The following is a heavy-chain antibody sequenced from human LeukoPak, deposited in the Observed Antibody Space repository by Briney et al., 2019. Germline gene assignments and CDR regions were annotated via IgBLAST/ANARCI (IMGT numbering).Heavy chain of an antibody. D-gene: IGHD4-17*01. CDR1: GGTFNTSP. Sequence: SVKVSCKASGGTFNTSPLSWLRQAPGQGPEWMGGIIPFFGTANYAQKFQDRVTITADASSSTAYMELSSLRSEDTAVYYCARDSYGDLDYWFDPWGQGTLVTVSS. V-gene: IGHV1-69*13. J-gene: IGHJ5*02. CDR2: IIPFFGTA. CDR3: ARDSYGDLDYWFDP.